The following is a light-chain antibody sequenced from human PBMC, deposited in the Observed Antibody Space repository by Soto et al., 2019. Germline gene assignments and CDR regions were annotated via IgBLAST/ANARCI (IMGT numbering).Light chain of an antibody. V-gene: IGKV1-5*03. CDR1: QTISSW. CDR3: QQYTSYSAA. J-gene: IGKJ1*01. CDR2: KAS. Sequence: DIQMPQSPSTLSGSVGDRVTITCRSSQTISSWLAWYQQKPGKAPKLLIYKASTLKSGVPSRFSGSGSGTEFTLTISSLQPDDFATYYCQQYTSYSAAFGQGTMADIK.